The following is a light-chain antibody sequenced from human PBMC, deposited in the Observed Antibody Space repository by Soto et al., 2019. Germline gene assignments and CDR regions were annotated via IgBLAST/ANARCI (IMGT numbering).Light chain of an antibody. CDR1: QSVGSK. CDR2: DAF. CDR3: QQYNNWPPLT. J-gene: IGKJ4*01. Sequence: EVVMTQSPATLSVSPGERATLSCRASQSVGSKLTWYQQKPGQAPRILIFDAFTRATGIPARFSGSGSGTDFTLFISSLQSEDFAVYYCQQYNNWPPLTFGVGTEVEI. V-gene: IGKV3-15*01.